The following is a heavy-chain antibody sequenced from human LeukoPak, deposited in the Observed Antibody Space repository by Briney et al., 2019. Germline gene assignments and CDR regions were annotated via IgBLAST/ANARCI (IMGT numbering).Heavy chain of an antibody. CDR3: ARQSSSELFDY. V-gene: IGHV4-38-2*01. J-gene: IGHJ4*02. D-gene: IGHD6-6*01. CDR2: IYHSGST. CDR1: GYSISSGYY. Sequence: SSETLSLTCAVSGYSISSGYYWGWIRQPPGKGLEWIGSIYHSGSTYYNPSPKSRVTISVDTSKNQFSLKLSSVTAADTAVYYCARQSSSELFDYWGQGTLVTVSS.